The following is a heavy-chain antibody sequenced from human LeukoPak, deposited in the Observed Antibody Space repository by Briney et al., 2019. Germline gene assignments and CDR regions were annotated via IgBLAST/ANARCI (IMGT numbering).Heavy chain of an antibody. CDR1: GFTFDDYT. CDR2: ISWDGGRT. V-gene: IGHV3-43*01. D-gene: IGHD6-13*01. J-gene: IGHJ4*02. CDR3: AKDMGSSSSSWWSFDY. Sequence: GGSLSLSCAASGFTFDDYTMHWVRQAPGKGLEWVSLISWDGGRTDYADSVKGRFNISRDNNKNSLYLQMNSLRTEDTALYYCAKDMGSSSSSWWSFDYWGQGTPVTVSS.